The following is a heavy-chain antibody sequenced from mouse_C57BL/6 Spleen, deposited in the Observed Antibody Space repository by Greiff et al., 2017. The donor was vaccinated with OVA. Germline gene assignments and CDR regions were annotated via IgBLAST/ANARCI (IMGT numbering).Heavy chain of an antibody. D-gene: IGHD2-3*01. Sequence: VKLVESGPGLVQPSQRLSITCTVSGFSLTSYGVHWVRQSPGKGLEWLGVIWRGGSTDYNAAFMSRLRLTKDNSKSQVCLKMNSLQADDTAIYYCAKHEDGYSFAYWGQGTLVTVSA. CDR1: GFSLTSYG. CDR2: IWRGGST. J-gene: IGHJ3*01. CDR3: AKHEDGYSFAY. V-gene: IGHV2-5*01.